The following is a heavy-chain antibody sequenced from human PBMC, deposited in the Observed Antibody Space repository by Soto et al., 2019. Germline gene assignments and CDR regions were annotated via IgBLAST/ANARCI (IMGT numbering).Heavy chain of an antibody. J-gene: IGHJ4*02. CDR1: GFTFSNYN. D-gene: IGHD3-16*02. V-gene: IGHV3-21*01. CDR3: ARAGVMVSVPLKFAC. CDR2: ISSTSSYI. Sequence: GRSLRLSCAASGFTFSNYNMKWVRQAPLKGLEWVSSISSTSSYIHYADSVKGRFTISRDNAKNSMYLQMNRLRVEDTAVYYCARAGVMVSVPLKFACWGQGTLVTVSS.